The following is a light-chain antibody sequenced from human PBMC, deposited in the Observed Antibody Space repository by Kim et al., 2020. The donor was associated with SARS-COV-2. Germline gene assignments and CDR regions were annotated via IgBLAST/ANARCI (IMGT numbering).Light chain of an antibody. CDR3: QQYDNLWT. V-gene: IGKV1-33*01. J-gene: IGKJ1*01. Sequence: DIQMTQSPSSLSASVGDRVTITCQASQDISNYLNWYQQKPGKAPKLLIYDASNLETVVPSRFSGSGSGTDFTFTISSLQPEDIATYYCQQYDNLWTFGQGTKVDIK. CDR2: DAS. CDR1: QDISNY.